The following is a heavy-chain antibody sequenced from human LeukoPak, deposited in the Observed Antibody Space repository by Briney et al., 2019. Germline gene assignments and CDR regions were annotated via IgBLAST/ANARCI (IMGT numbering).Heavy chain of an antibody. CDR1: GGSISSSNW. V-gene: IGHV4-4*02. D-gene: IGHD6-13*01. CDR2: IYHSGST. Sequence: SGTLSLTCAVSGGSISSSNWWSWVRQPPGKGLEWIGEIYHSGSTNYNLSLKSRVTISVDKSKNQFSLKLSSVTAADTAVYYCARDLEIAAAGVSDYWGQGTLVTVSS. J-gene: IGHJ4*02. CDR3: ARDLEIAAAGVSDY.